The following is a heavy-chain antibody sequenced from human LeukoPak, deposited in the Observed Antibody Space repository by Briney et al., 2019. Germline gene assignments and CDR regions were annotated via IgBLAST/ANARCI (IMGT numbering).Heavy chain of an antibody. V-gene: IGHV3-21*01. CDR3: ARDYNGSGSYSDY. CDR1: GFTFSSYS. CDR2: ISSSSSYI. D-gene: IGHD3-10*01. Sequence: GGSLRLSCAASGFTFSSYSMNWVRQAPGKGLEWVSSISSSSSYIYYADSVKGRFTISRDNAKNSLYLQMNSLRAEDTAVYYCARDYNGSGSYSDYWGQGTLVTVSS. J-gene: IGHJ4*02.